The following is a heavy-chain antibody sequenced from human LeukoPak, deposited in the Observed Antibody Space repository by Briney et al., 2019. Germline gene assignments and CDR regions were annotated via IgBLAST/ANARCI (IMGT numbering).Heavy chain of an antibody. Sequence: PGGSLRLSCAASGFTFSSYAMSWVRQAPGKGLEWVSGISASGGSTYYADSVKGRFTISRDNSKNTLYLQMNSLRAEDTAVYYCAKVQDSGYDWSVFDIWGQGTMVTVSS. CDR1: GFTFSSYA. D-gene: IGHD5-12*01. CDR3: AKVQDSGYDWSVFDI. CDR2: ISASGGST. J-gene: IGHJ3*02. V-gene: IGHV3-23*01.